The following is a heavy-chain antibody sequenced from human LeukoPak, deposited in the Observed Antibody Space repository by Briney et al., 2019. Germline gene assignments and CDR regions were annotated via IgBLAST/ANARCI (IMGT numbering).Heavy chain of an antibody. CDR3: ARHRDDYVWGSYRHNWFDP. D-gene: IGHD3-16*02. CDR2: INHSGST. J-gene: IGHJ5*02. Sequence: SETLSLTCSVFGGSFSEYYWSWIRQPPGKGLEWIGEINHSGSTNYNPSLKSRVTISVDTSKNQFSLKLSSVTAADTAVYYCARHRDDYVWGSYRHNWFDPWGQGTLVTVSS. V-gene: IGHV4-34*01. CDR1: GGSFSEYY.